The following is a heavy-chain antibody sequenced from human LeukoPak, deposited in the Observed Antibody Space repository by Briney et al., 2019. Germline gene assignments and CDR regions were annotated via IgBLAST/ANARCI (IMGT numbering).Heavy chain of an antibody. CDR1: GYSFTSYW. D-gene: IGHD2-2*01. CDR3: ARRGYCSSTSCQLGPHDAFDI. CDR2: IYPGDSDT. J-gene: IGHJ3*02. Sequence: GESLKISCKGSGYSFTSYWIGWVRQMPGRGLEWMGIIYPGDSDTRYSPSFQGQVTISADKSISTAYLQWSSLKASDTAMYYCARRGYCSSTSCQLGPHDAFDIWGQGTMVTVSS. V-gene: IGHV5-51*01.